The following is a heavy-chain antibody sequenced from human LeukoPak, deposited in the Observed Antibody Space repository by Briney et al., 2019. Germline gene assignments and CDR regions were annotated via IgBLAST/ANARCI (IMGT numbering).Heavy chain of an antibody. CDR2: IYTDGST. V-gene: IGHV4-4*07. CDR3: ARAPSGRGGTCAFDY. CDR1: GGSTSNSF. Sequence: PSETLSLTCTVSGGSTSNSFWSWIRQPAGKGLEWIGRIYTDGSTNSNPSLRSRLTMSLDTSKNQFSLKLTSVTAADTAVYFCARAPSGRGGTCAFDYWGQGTLVTVSS. J-gene: IGHJ4*02. D-gene: IGHD2-15*01.